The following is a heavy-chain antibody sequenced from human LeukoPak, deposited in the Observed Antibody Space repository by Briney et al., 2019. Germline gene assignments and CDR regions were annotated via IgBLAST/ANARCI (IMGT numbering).Heavy chain of an antibody. J-gene: IGHJ5*02. CDR1: GYTFTSYA. CDR3: ARDRRYYGSGSRNWFDP. Sequence: ASVKVSCKASGYTFTSYAMHWVREAPGQGLEWMGWISAYNGNTNYAQKLQGRVTMTTDTSTSTAYMELRSLRSDDTAVYYCARDRRYYGSGSRNWFDPWGQGTLVTVSS. D-gene: IGHD3-10*01. V-gene: IGHV1-18*01. CDR2: ISAYNGNT.